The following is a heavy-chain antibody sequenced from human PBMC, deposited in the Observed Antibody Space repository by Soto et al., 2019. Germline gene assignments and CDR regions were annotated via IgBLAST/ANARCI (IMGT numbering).Heavy chain of an antibody. V-gene: IGHV3-23*01. J-gene: IGHJ4*02. D-gene: IGHD3-10*01. CDR1: GFTFAAYA. Sequence: GGSLRLSCAGSGFTFAAYAMSWVRQAPGKGLEWVSSISGSGDTTYYADSVNGRFTISRDNAKNSMFLQMDSLTVEDTAVYYCARVANIKVGGIRNYYFDSWGQGIPVTVSS. CDR3: ARVANIKVGGIRNYYFDS. CDR2: ISGSGDTT.